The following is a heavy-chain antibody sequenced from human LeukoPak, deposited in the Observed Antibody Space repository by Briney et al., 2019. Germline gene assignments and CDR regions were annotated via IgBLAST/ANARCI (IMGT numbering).Heavy chain of an antibody. CDR2: INPNSGGT. CDR3: ARDPGRYCSSTSCPNDAFDI. CDR1: GGTFSSYA. V-gene: IGHV1-2*02. Sequence: GASVKVSCKASGGTFSSYAISWVRQAPGQGLEWMGWINPNSGGTNYAQKFQGRVTMTRDTSISTAYMELSRLRSDDTAVYYCARDPGRYCSSTSCPNDAFDIWGQGTMVTVSS. J-gene: IGHJ3*02. D-gene: IGHD2-2*01.